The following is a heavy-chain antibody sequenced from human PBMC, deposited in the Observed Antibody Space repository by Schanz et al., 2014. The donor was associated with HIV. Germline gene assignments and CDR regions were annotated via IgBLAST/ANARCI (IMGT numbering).Heavy chain of an antibody. CDR1: GGTFSSSA. CDR3: ARDLGGDFWSSQGGLDP. CDR2: INPSGGRT. D-gene: IGHD3-3*01. V-gene: IGHV1-69*09. J-gene: IGHJ5*02. Sequence: QVQLVQSGAEVKKPGSSVKVSYKASGGTFSSSAISWVRQAPGQGLEWMGIINPSGGRTNYAQKFQGRVSMTADTSTSTVYMELRSLRSEDTAVYYCARDLGGDFWSSQGGLDPWGQGTLVTVSS.